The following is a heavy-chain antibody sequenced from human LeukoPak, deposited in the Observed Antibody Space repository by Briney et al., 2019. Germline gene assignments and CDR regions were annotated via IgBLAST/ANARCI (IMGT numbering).Heavy chain of an antibody. CDR2: IRSSSTTI. J-gene: IGHJ3*02. CDR3: ARAKRNGFDI. V-gene: IGHV3-48*01. CDR1: GFTFSNYS. Sequence: GGSLRLSCEASGFTFSNYSMNWVHQAPGKGLEWVSYIRSSSTTIYYADSVKGRFTISRDNAKNSLYLQMNSLRAEDTAAYYCARAKRNGFDIWGQGTMVTVSS.